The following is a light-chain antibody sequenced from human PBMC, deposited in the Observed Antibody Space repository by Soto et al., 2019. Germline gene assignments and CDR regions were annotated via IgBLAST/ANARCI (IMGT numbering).Light chain of an antibody. CDR2: GAS. CDR3: QQYGSSPFT. CDR1: QSVSSSN. Sequence: EIVLTQSPCPLSLSPGERATLSSRASQSVSSSNLAWYQQKPGQAPRLLIYGASSRATGIPDRFSGSGSGTDFTLTISRLEPEDFAVYSVQQYGSSPFTVGPGTKVDI. J-gene: IGKJ3*01. V-gene: IGKV3-20*01.